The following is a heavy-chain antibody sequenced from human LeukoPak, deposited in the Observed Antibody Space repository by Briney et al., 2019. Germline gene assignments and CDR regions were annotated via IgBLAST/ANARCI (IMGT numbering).Heavy chain of an antibody. J-gene: IGHJ4*02. Sequence: GGSLRLSCAASGFTFSTYSMNWVRQAPGKGLEWVSSISDSSSYIYYADSVKGRFTISRDNAKNSLYLQMNSLRAEDTAVYYCATSDYGVHPTDCWGQGTLVTVS. CDR3: ATSDYGVHPTDC. V-gene: IGHV3-21*01. CDR1: GFTFSTYS. CDR2: ISDSSSYI. D-gene: IGHD4-17*01.